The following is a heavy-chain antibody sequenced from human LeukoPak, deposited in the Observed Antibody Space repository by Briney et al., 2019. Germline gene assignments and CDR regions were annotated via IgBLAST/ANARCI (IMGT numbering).Heavy chain of an antibody. D-gene: IGHD2-8*01. CDR3: AKEYNGYGMDV. V-gene: IGHV3-30*18. J-gene: IGHJ6*02. CDR1: GFTFSSYG. CDR2: ISYDGSNK. Sequence: AGGSLRLSCAASGFTFSSYGMHWVRQAPGKGLEWVAVISYDGSNKYYADSVKGRFTISRDNAKNSLYLQMNSLRAEDTALYYCAKEYNGYGMDVWGQGTTVTVSS.